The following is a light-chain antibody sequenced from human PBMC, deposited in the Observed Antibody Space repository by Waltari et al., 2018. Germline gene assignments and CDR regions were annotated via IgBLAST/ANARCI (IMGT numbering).Light chain of an antibody. CDR1: QTVLYSSNNQNY. Sequence: DTVMTQSPDSLAVSLGERATINCKSSQTVLYSSNNQNYLAWYQQKPGQPPKLLIYWASTRESGVPDRFSGSGSGSDFTLTISGLQAEDVAVYYCQQYYSTPLTFGGGTKVEIK. V-gene: IGKV4-1*01. CDR3: QQYYSTPLT. J-gene: IGKJ4*01. CDR2: WAS.